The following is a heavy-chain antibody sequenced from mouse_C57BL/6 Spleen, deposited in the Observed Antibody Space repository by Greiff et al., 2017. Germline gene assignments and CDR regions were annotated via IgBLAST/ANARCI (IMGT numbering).Heavy chain of an antibody. CDR2: IYPGDGDT. CDR3: ARSGYDFFDY. D-gene: IGHD2-4*01. CDR1: GYAFSSSW. J-gene: IGHJ2*01. V-gene: IGHV1-82*01. Sequence: VQLQQSGPELVKPGASVKISCKASGYAFSSSWMNWVKQRPGKGLEWIGRIYPGDGDTNYNQKFKGKSTLTVDKSSSTAYMQLSSLTSEDSAVYYCARSGYDFFDYWGQGTTLTVSS.